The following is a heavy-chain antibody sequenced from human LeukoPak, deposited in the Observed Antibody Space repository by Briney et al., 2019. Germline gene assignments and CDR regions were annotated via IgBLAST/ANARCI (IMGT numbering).Heavy chain of an antibody. V-gene: IGHV1-18*01. D-gene: IGHD1-26*01. J-gene: IGHJ4*02. CDR3: ARDRGELHLDY. CDR2: ISAYNGNT. CDR1: GYSFTSYG. Sequence: ASVRVSCKASGYSFTSYGISWVRQAPGQGLEWMGWISAYNGNTNYAQKLQGRVTMPTDTSTSTAYMELRSLRSDDTAVYYCARDRGELHLDYWGQGTLVTVSS.